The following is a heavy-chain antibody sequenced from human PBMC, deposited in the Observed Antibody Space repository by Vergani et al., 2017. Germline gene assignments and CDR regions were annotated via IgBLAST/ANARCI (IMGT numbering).Heavy chain of an antibody. CDR2: IYHSGST. Sequence: QLQLQESGSGLVKPSQTLSLTCAVSGGSISSGGYSWSWIRQPPGKGLEWIGYIYHSGSTYYNPSLKSRVTISVDRSKNQFSLKLSSVTAADTAVYYCARGSTITMVRGVAILPFDYWGQGTLVTVSS. CDR3: ARGSTITMVRGVAILPFDY. CDR1: GGSISSGGYS. D-gene: IGHD3-10*01. V-gene: IGHV4-30-2*01. J-gene: IGHJ4*02.